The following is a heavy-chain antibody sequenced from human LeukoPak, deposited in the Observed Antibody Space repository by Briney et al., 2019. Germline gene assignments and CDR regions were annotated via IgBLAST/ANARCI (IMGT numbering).Heavy chain of an antibody. J-gene: IGHJ4*02. V-gene: IGHV4-38-2*02. CDR1: GFSISSGYQ. CDR3: ARDTSSRWYLFDY. CDR2: IHHSANT. D-gene: IGHD2-15*01. Sequence: SETLSLTCSVSGFSISSGYQWGLIRQSPGKGLEWIGTIHHSANTDYNPSLESRVTMSVDTSKNEFSLKLNFVPAADTAVYYCARDTSSRWYLFDYWGQGTLVTVSS.